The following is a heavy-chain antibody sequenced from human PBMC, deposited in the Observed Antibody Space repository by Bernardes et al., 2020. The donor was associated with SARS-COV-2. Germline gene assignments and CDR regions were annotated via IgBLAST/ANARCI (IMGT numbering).Heavy chain of an antibody. D-gene: IGHD5-18*01. CDR2: IYYSGST. CDR3: ARGGSRATWIQLWFSPPFDY. V-gene: IGHV4-39*01. J-gene: IGHJ4*02. CDR1: GGSISSSSYY. Sequence: ETLSLTCTVSGGSISSSSYYWGWIRQPPGKGLEWIGSIYYSGSTYYNPSLKSRVTISVDTSKNQFSLKLSSVTAADTAVYYCARGGSRATWIQLWFSPPFDYWGQGTLVTVSS.